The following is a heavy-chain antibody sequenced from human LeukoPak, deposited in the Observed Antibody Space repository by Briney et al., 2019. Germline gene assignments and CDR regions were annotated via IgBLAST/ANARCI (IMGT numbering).Heavy chain of an antibody. CDR1: GYTFTSYG. D-gene: IGHD3-22*01. Sequence: GSVKVSCKASGYTFTSYGISWVRQAPGQGLEWMGWISAYNGNTNYAQKLQGRVTMTTDTSTSTAYMELRSLRSDDTAVYYCARGYGYYDSSGYNYWGQGTLVTVSS. CDR2: ISAYNGNT. J-gene: IGHJ4*02. V-gene: IGHV1-18*01. CDR3: ARGYGYYDSSGYNY.